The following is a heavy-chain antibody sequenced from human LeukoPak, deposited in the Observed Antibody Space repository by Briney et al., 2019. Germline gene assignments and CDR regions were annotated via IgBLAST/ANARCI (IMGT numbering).Heavy chain of an antibody. CDR3: AMLHCSSTSCYTLHAFDI. J-gene: IGHJ3*02. D-gene: IGHD2-2*02. CDR1: GGSINSVGYD. CDR2: IYHSRST. V-gene: IGHV4-31*10. Sequence: PSENLSRTCTGSGGSINSVGYDWRWLRQRPGKGVGWIEYIYHSRSTCYSPSLNRRVPISVDPSQNQSSLKLRSLTAADTAVDYCAMLHCSSTSCYTLHAFDIWGQGTMVTVSA.